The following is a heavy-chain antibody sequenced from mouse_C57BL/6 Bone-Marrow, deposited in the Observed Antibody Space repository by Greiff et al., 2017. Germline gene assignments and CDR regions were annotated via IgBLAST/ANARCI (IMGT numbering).Heavy chain of an antibody. J-gene: IGHJ3*01. D-gene: IGHD1-1*01. V-gene: IGHV1-15*01. Sequence: VHLVESGAELVRPGASVTLSCKASGYTFTDYEMHWVKQTPVHGLEWIGAIDPETGGTAYNQKFKGKAILTADKSSSTAYMELRSLTSEDSAVYYCTRPPDYYGSSYGFAYWGQGTLVTVSA. CDR3: TRPPDYYGSSYGFAY. CDR2: IDPETGGT. CDR1: GYTFTDYE.